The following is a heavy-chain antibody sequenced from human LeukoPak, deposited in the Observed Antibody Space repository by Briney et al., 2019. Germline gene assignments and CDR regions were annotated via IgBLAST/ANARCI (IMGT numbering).Heavy chain of an antibody. CDR3: ARTLSAVAATLGYDAFDI. CDR2: ISAYNGNT. D-gene: IGHD2-15*01. V-gene: IGHV1-18*01. Sequence: ASVKVSCKASGYTFTSYGISWVRQAPGQGLEWMGWISAYNGNTNYAQKLQGRVTMTTDTSTSTAYMELRSLRSDDTAVYYCARTLSAVAATLGYDAFDIWGQGTMVTVSS. CDR1: GYTFTSYG. J-gene: IGHJ3*02.